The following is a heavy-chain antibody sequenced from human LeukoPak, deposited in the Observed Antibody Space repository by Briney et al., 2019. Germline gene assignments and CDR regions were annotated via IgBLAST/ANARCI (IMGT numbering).Heavy chain of an antibody. CDR2: IYYSGST. CDR1: GGSISSSSYY. D-gene: IGHD6-13*01. V-gene: IGHV4-39*01. CDR3: ARVYSSSWYHTHFFDY. Sequence: PSETLSLTCTVSGGSISSSSYYWGWIRQPPGKGLEWLGSIYYSGSTYYNPSLKSRVTISVDTSKNQFSLKLSSVTAADTAVYYCARVYSSSWYHTHFFDYWGQGTLVTVSS. J-gene: IGHJ4*02.